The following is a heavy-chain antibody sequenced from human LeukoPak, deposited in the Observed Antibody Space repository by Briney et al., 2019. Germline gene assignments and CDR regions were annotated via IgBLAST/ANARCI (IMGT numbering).Heavy chain of an antibody. CDR3: ARGSYYDSSDLFDP. J-gene: IGHJ5*02. Sequence: PGGSLRLSCAASGFTFSSYAMSWVRQAPGKGLEWVSVIYSGGSTYYADSVKGRFTISRDNSKNTLYLQMNSLRAEDTAVYYCARGSYYDSSDLFDPWGQGTLVTVSS. V-gene: IGHV3-53*01. CDR2: IYSGGST. D-gene: IGHD3-22*01. CDR1: GFTFSSYA.